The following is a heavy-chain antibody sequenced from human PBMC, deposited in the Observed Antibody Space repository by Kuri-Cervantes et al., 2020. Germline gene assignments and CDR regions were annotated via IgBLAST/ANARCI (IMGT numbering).Heavy chain of an antibody. CDR1: GFTFSSYA. CDR2: ISYDGSNK. J-gene: IGHJ6*02. CDR3: ARTCMVRGVLYPAMGV. D-gene: IGHD3-10*01. Sequence: GGSLRLSCAASGFTFSSYAMHWVRQAPGKGLEWVAVISYDGSNKYYADSVKGRFTISRDNSKNTLYLQMNSLRAEDTAVYYCARTCMVRGVLYPAMGVWGQGTTVTVSS. V-gene: IGHV3-30-3*01.